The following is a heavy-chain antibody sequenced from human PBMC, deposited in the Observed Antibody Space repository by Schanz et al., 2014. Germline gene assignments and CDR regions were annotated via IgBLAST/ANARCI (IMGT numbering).Heavy chain of an antibody. J-gene: IGHJ6*02. V-gene: IGHV3-21*01. CDR2: LSGGSSYI. CDR1: GFSFSDYS. CDR3: AKQFLSYYFYGMDV. D-gene: IGHD4-4*01. Sequence: EVQLVESGGGLVKPGGSLRLSCAASGFSFSDYSMSWVRQAPGKGLEWVSSLSGGSSYIFYADSVKGRFTISRDNARYSLYLQMDSLRPEDTAVYYCAKQFLSYYFYGMDVWGQGTTVSVSS.